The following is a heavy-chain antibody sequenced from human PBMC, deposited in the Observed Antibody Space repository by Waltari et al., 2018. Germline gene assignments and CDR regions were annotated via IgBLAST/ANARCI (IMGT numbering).Heavy chain of an antibody. Sequence: QVQLQQWGAGLLKPSETLSLTCAVYGGSFSGYYWSWIRQPPGKGLEWIGEINHSGSTNYHPSLKSRVTISVDTSKNQFSLKLSSVTAADTAVYYCARGAELGPWGQGTLVTVSS. D-gene: IGHD3-3*02. J-gene: IGHJ5*02. CDR2: INHSGST. V-gene: IGHV4-34*01. CDR3: ARGAELGP. CDR1: GGSFSGYY.